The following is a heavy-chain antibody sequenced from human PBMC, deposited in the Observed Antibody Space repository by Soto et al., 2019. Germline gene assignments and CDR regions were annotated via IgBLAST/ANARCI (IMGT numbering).Heavy chain of an antibody. J-gene: IGHJ5*02. CDR1: GGSISSSNW. Sequence: QVQLQESGPGLVKPSGTLSLTCAVSGGSISSSNWWSWVRQPPGKGLEWIGEIYHSGSTNYNPSLKSRVTISVDPSKHQFSLKLGSVHAADTAVYYWARHGPWGSGWFDPWGQGTLVTVSS. V-gene: IGHV4-4*02. CDR3: ARHGPWGSGWFDP. D-gene: IGHD7-27*01. CDR2: IYHSGST.